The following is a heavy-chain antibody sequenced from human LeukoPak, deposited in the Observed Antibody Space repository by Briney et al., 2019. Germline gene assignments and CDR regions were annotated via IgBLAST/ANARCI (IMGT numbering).Heavy chain of an antibody. Sequence: SETLSLTCTVSGYSISSGYYWGWIRQPPGKGLEWIGNIYHSGTTYYNPSLKSRVTISIDTSKNQFSLRLTSVTAADTAVYYCLRLFYGDYDDFWGQGILVTVSS. V-gene: IGHV4-38-2*02. CDR2: IYHSGTT. J-gene: IGHJ4*02. CDR1: GYSISSGYY. D-gene: IGHD4-17*01. CDR3: LRLFYGDYDDF.